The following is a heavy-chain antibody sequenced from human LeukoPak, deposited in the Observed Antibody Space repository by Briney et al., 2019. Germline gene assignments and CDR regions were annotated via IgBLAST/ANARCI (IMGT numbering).Heavy chain of an antibody. D-gene: IGHD6-13*01. CDR2: INSDGSST. J-gene: IGHJ4*02. CDR1: GFTFSSYW. V-gene: IGHV3-74*01. CDR3: ARGTAATAGIDY. Sequence: PGGSVRLSCAASGFTFSSYWMHWVRQAPGKGLVWVSHINSDGSSTTYGDSAKGRFTVSRDNAKNTLFLQMNSLRVEDTAVYYCARGTAATAGIDYWGQGTLVTVSS.